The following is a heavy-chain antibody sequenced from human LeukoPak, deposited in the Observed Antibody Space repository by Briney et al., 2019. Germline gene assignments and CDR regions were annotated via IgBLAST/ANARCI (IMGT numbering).Heavy chain of an antibody. CDR1: GGSISSGGYY. J-gene: IGHJ5*02. Sequence: PSETLSLTCTVSGGSISSGGYYWSWIRQPPGKGLEWLGNIYYTGSTSYNPSLKSRVTISVDTFRNQFSLHLSSVTAAYTAVYYCARENYCTNGVCWAFDPWGQGTLVTVSS. V-gene: IGHV4-39*07. CDR2: IYYTGST. CDR3: ARENYCTNGVCWAFDP. D-gene: IGHD2-8*01.